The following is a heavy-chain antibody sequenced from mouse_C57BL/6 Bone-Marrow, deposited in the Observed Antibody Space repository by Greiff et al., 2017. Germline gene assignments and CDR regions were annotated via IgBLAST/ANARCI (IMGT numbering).Heavy chain of an antibody. CDR2: IDPENGDT. V-gene: IGHV14-4*01. J-gene: IGHJ1*03. Sequence: EVQLQQSGAELVRPGASVKLSCTASGFNIKDDYMHWVKQRPEQGLEGIGWIDPENGDTEYASKFQGKATITADTSSNTAYLQLSSLTSEDTAVYYCTNYYGSNWYFDVWGTGTTVTVSS. D-gene: IGHD1-1*01. CDR3: TNYYGSNWYFDV. CDR1: GFNIKDDY.